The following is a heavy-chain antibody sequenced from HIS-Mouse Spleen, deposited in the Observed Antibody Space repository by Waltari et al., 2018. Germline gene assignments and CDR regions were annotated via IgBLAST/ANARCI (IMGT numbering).Heavy chain of an antibody. J-gene: IGHJ2*01. CDR1: GGPISRSTSY. Sequence: QLQLQESGPGLVKPSEPLSPTCPVSGGPISRSTSYWGWSRQPPGKGLGWIGSIYYSGRTYYNPSLKSRVTISVDTSKNQFSLKLSSVTAADTAVYYCAREIPYSSSWYDWYFDLWGRGTLVTVSS. V-gene: IGHV4-39*07. CDR3: AREIPYSSSWYDWYFDL. CDR2: IYYSGRT. D-gene: IGHD6-13*01.